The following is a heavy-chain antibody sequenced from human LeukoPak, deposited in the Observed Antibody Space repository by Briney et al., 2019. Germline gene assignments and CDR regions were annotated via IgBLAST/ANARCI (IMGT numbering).Heavy chain of an antibody. D-gene: IGHD5-12*01. CDR1: GYTLTELS. V-gene: IGHV1-24*01. CDR3: ATAGIVATNDYNWFDP. Sequence: GASVKVSCKVSGYTLTELSMHWVRQAPGKGLGWMGGFDPEDGETIYAQKFQGRVTMTEDTSTDTAYMELSSLRSEDTAVYYCATAGIVATNDYNWFDPWGQGTLVTVSS. CDR2: FDPEDGET. J-gene: IGHJ5*02.